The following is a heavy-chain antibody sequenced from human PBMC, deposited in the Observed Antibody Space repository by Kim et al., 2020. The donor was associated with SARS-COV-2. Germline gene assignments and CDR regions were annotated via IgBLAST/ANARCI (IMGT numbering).Heavy chain of an antibody. Sequence: ASVKVSCKTSGYTFTSYTMVWVRQAPGQRLEWMGWINAGNGYTKFSQNFEGRVTITRDTYATTVHMELSSLRSEDMAVYYCARASSSLVQGGFYYYGMAVWGQGTTVTVSS. CDR3: ARASSSLVQGGFYYYGMAV. CDR1: GYTFTSYT. V-gene: IGHV1-3*01. J-gene: IGHJ6*02. CDR2: INAGNGYT. D-gene: IGHD3-10*01.